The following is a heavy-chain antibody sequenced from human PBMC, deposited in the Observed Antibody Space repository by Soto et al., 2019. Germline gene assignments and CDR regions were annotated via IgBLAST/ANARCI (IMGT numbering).Heavy chain of an antibody. J-gene: IGHJ5*02. D-gene: IGHD3-22*01. Sequence: SETLSLTCAVSGGSISSGGYSWGWIGPPPGKGLEWIGYIYHSGSTYYNPSLKSRVTVTINGTKNPFFQKLSSVADEDTVVYFCARYAYDTSCYNRSRGDPWGQGTLVTVS. V-gene: IGHV4-30-2*01. CDR3: ARYAYDTSCYNRSRGDP. CDR1: GGSISSGGYS. CDR2: IYHSGST.